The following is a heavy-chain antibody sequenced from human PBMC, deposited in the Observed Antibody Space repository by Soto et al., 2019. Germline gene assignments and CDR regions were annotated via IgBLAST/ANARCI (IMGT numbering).Heavy chain of an antibody. CDR2: IDPSDSYT. Sequence: PGESLKISCKGSGYSFTSYWISWVRQMPGKGLEWMGRIDPSDSYTNYSPSFQGHVTISADKSISTAYLQWSSLKASDTAMYYCARRGGSSWPYYYYGMDVWGQGTTVTVAS. CDR1: GYSFTSYW. J-gene: IGHJ6*02. D-gene: IGHD6-13*01. CDR3: ARRGGSSWPYYYYGMDV. V-gene: IGHV5-10-1*01.